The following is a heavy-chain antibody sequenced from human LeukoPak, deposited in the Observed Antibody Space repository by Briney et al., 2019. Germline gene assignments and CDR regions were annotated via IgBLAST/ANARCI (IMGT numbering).Heavy chain of an antibody. Sequence: ASVKVSCKASGGTFSTYAISWVRQAPGQGLEWMGGIIPIFGTANYAQKFQGRVTVTTDESTSTAYMELSSLRSEDTAVYYCARDRSSGYDAFDIWGQGTMVTVSS. CDR1: GGTFSTYA. V-gene: IGHV1-69*05. J-gene: IGHJ3*02. D-gene: IGHD5-12*01. CDR3: ARDRSSGYDAFDI. CDR2: IIPIFGTA.